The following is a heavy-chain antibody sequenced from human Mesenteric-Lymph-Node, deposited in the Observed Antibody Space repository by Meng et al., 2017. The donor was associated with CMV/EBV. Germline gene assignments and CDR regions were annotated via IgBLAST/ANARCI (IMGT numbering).Heavy chain of an antibody. J-gene: IGHJ4*02. Sequence: GESLKISCAASGFTFSNAWMSWVRQAPGKGLEWISYISDSGLTIKYADSVKGRFTISRDNAKNSLYLQMNTLGAEDTAVYYCARDDDYYSTGDQRLLEYWGQGTLVTVSS. D-gene: IGHD2-8*02. CDR3: ARDDDYYSTGDQRLLEY. CDR2: ISDSGLTI. V-gene: IGHV3-11*04. CDR1: GFTFSNAW.